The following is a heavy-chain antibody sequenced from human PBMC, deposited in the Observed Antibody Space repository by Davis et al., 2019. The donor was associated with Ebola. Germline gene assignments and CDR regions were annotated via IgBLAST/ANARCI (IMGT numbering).Heavy chain of an antibody. CDR3: AKVLQATNILATTYYYYALDV. Sequence: PGGSLRLSCEASGFTFSSYAMPWVRQPPGKGLEWVSVITSSDGRTYCADSVKGRFTISRDNSKNTLYLQMNSLRAEDTAVYHCAKVLQATNILATTYYYYALDVWGQGTTVTVSS. J-gene: IGHJ6*02. CDR1: GFTFSSYA. D-gene: IGHD5-12*01. CDR2: ITSSDGRT. V-gene: IGHV3-23*01.